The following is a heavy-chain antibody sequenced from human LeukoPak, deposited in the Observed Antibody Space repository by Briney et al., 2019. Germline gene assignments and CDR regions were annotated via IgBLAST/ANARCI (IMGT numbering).Heavy chain of an antibody. Sequence: YPGGSLRLSCTASGFTFGDYAMSWVRQAPGKGLEWVGFIRSKAYGGTTEYAASVKGRFTISRDDFKSIAYLQMNSLKTEDTAVYYCTRADSSSWYVLSYMDVWGKGTTVTISS. D-gene: IGHD6-13*01. CDR1: GFTFGDYA. J-gene: IGHJ6*03. CDR2: IRSKAYGGTT. V-gene: IGHV3-49*04. CDR3: TRADSSSWYVLSYMDV.